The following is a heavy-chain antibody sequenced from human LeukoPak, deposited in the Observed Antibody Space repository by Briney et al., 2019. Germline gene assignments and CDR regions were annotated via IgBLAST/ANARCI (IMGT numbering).Heavy chain of an antibody. D-gene: IGHD3-10*01. CDR2: ISNDGYNK. V-gene: IGHV3-30*18. CDR1: GFTFSSYG. Sequence: PGRSLRLSCAASGFTFSSYGMHWVRQAPGEGLEWVAVISNDGYNKYYTDSVKGRFTISRDNSKNTLYLQMNSLRAEDTAVYYCAKEWIRGVINYWGQGTLVTVSS. J-gene: IGHJ4*02. CDR3: AKEWIRGVINY.